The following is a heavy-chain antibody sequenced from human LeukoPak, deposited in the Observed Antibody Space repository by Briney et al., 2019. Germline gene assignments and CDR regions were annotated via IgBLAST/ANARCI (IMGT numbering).Heavy chain of an antibody. V-gene: IGHV1-2*04. D-gene: IGHD2-15*01. CDR3: ARESPLGYCSAGSCYSSHFDY. Sequence: GASVKVSCKTSGFTFTGYQMHWVRQAPGQGLECMGRINPTNGVANYAQKFQGWVSMTRDRSIDTVYMELSRLTSDDAAMYYCARESPLGYCSAGSCYSSHFDYWGEGTLVIVSS. J-gene: IGHJ4*02. CDR2: INPTNGVA. CDR1: GFTFTGYQ.